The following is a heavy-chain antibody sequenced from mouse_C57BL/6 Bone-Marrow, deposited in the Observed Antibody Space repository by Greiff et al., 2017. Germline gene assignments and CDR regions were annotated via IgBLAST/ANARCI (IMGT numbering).Heavy chain of an antibody. D-gene: IGHD1-1*01. J-gene: IGHJ2*01. CDR3: AGDYGSSSRDYFDY. Sequence: EVKLLESGGGLVKPGGSLKLSCAASGFTFSDYGMHWVRQAPEKGLEWVAYISRGSSTIYYAATVKGRFTISRDTAKNTPFLQLTSLRSEDTAMYYCAGDYGSSSRDYFDYWGQGTTLTVSS. CDR1: GFTFSDYG. V-gene: IGHV5-17*01. CDR2: ISRGSSTI.